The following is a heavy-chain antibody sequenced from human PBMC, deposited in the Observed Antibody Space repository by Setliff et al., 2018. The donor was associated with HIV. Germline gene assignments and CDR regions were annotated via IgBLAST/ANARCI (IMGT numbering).Heavy chain of an antibody. CDR1: GYSFTDYW. CDR2: IYPGDSET. V-gene: IGHV5-51*01. J-gene: IGHJ3*02. Sequence: PGESLKISCKGSGYSFTDYWIGWVRQMPGKGLEWMGIIYPGDSETRYNPSFQGQVSISVDKSSSTAYLQWSSLRASDTATYYCATRLNFGASDAFDIWGQGTMVTVSS. D-gene: IGHD3-10*01. CDR3: ATRLNFGASDAFDI.